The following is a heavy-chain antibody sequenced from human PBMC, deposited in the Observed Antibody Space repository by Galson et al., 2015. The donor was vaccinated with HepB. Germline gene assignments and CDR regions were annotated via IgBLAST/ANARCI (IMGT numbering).Heavy chain of an antibody. Sequence: LRLSCAASGFTFSNYWMHWVRQPPGKGLVWVSRVKSDGETADYADSVKGRFTTSRDNAKNRLFLHMDSLTVDDTAVYFCARTITPAPIPLFDSWGQGTLVTVSS. J-gene: IGHJ4*02. CDR1: GFTFSNYW. CDR3: ARTITPAPIPLFDS. CDR2: VKSDGETA. D-gene: IGHD3-10*01. V-gene: IGHV3-74*01.